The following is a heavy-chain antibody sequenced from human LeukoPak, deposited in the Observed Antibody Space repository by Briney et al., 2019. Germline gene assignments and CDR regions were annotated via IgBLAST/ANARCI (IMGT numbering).Heavy chain of an antibody. D-gene: IGHD5-18*01. CDR1: GGSISSGGYS. J-gene: IGHJ4*02. Sequence: SQTLSLTCAVSGGSISSGGYSWSWIRQPPGKGLEWIGYIYHSGSTYYNPSLKSRVTISVDRSKNQFSLKLSSVTAADTAVYYCARVGSKGSYGAHYFDYWGQGTLVTVSS. CDR3: ARVGSKGSYGAHYFDY. V-gene: IGHV4-30-2*01. CDR2: IYHSGST.